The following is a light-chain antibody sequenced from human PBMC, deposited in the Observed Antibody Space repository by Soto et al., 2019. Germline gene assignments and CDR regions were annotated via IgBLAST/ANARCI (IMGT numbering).Light chain of an antibody. CDR1: NIGIKS. J-gene: IGLJ1*01. V-gene: IGLV3-21*02. CDR2: DDS. Sequence: SYELTQPPSVSVAPGQTARITCGGNNIGIKSVHWYQQKPGQAPVLVVYDDSDRPSGIPERFSGSNSGNTATLTITGLQAEDEGDYYCQSYDSTLSARYVFGTGTKLTVL. CDR3: QSYDSTLSARYV.